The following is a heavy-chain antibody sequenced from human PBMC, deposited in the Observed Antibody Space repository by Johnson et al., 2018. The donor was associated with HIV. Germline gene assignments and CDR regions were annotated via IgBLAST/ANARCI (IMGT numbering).Heavy chain of an antibody. V-gene: IGHV3-48*03. D-gene: IGHD6-6*01. Sequence: VQLVESGGGVVRPGGSLKLSCAASGFTFDDYDMTWVRQAPGKGLEWVSYISSSGSTIYYADSVKGRFTISRDNAKNSLYLQMNSLRAEDTAVYYCARVVSSLTSPPDIWGQGTMVTVSS. J-gene: IGHJ3*02. CDR3: ARVVSSLTSPPDI. CDR1: GFTFDDYD. CDR2: ISSSGSTI.